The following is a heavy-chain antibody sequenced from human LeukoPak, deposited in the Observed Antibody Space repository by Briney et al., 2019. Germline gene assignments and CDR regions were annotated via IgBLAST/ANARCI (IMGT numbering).Heavy chain of an antibody. CDR3: ARDAEHNSNWFDP. V-gene: IGHV3-23*01. J-gene: IGHJ5*02. CDR1: GFTFSNYA. D-gene: IGHD1-20*01. Sequence: PGGSLRLSCAASGFTFSNYAMSWVRQAPGKGLEWVSGISGSGGSTYYADSVKGRFTISRDNSKNTLYLQMNSLRAEDTAVYYCARDAEHNSNWFDPWGQGTLVTVSS. CDR2: ISGSGGST.